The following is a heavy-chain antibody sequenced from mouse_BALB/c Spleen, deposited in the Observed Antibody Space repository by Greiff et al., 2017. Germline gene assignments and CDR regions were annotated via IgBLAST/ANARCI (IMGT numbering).Heavy chain of an antibody. CDR2: ISSGGST. V-gene: IGHV5-6-5*01. CDR1: GFTFSSYA. D-gene: IGHD2-4*01. CDR3: ARAPTMITRYYFDY. J-gene: IGHJ2*01. Sequence: DVKLVESGGGLVKPGGSLKLSCAASGFTFSSYAMSWVRQTPEKRLEWVASISSGGSTYYPDSVKGRFTISRDNARNILYLQMSSLRSEDTAMYYCARAPTMITRYYFDYWGQGTTLTVSS.